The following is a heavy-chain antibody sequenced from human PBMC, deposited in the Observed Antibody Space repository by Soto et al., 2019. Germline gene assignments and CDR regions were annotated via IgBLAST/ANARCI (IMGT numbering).Heavy chain of an antibody. Sequence: PSETLSLTCTVSGGSISSYYWSWIRQPPGKGLEWIGYIYYSGSTNYNPSLKGRVTISVDTSKNQFSLKLSSVTAADTAVYYCARTIAARRSYYYYYGMDVWGQGTTVTVSS. J-gene: IGHJ6*02. D-gene: IGHD6-6*01. V-gene: IGHV4-59*01. CDR3: ARTIAARRSYYYYYGMDV. CDR1: GGSISSYY. CDR2: IYYSGST.